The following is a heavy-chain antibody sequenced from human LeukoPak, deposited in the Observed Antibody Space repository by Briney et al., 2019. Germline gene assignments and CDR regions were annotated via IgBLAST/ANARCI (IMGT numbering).Heavy chain of an antibody. CDR2: IISDGRST. CDR3: ATLSGVTAADY. J-gene: IGHJ4*02. CDR1: GFAFSTYW. V-gene: IGHV3-74*01. D-gene: IGHD2-21*02. Sequence: GGSLRLSCAASGFAFSTYWMHWVRQVPGKGPVWLSRIISDGRSTSYADSVKGRFTISRDNAKNMLYLQMNSLRVEGTAVYYCATLSGVTAADYWGQGTLVTVSS.